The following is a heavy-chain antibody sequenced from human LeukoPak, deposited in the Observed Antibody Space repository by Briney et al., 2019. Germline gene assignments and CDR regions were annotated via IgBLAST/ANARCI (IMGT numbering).Heavy chain of an antibody. CDR2: IWYDGSNK. V-gene: IGHV3-30*02. D-gene: IGHD3-22*01. CDR1: GCTFSSYG. Sequence: GGSLRLSCAASGCTFSSYGMHWVRQAPGKGLEWVAFIWYDGSNKYYADSVKGRFTISRDNSKNTLFLQMNSLRAEDTAVYYCAKGDFDNSGYYYWGQGTLVTVSS. J-gene: IGHJ4*02. CDR3: AKGDFDNSGYYY.